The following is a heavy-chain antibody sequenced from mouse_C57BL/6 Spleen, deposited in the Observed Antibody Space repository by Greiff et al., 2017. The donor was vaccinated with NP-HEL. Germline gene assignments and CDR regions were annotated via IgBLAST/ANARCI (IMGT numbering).Heavy chain of an antibody. D-gene: IGHD2-2*01. CDR1: GYTFTDYE. CDR3: TRSRGYDGSRGFAY. J-gene: IGHJ3*01. Sequence: QVQLQQSGAELVRPGASVTLSCKASGYTFTDYEMHWVKQTPVHGLEWIGAIDPETGGTAYNQKFKGKAILTADKSSSTAYMELRSLTSEDSAVYYCTRSRGYDGSRGFAYWGQGTLVTVSA. CDR2: IDPETGGT. V-gene: IGHV1-15*01.